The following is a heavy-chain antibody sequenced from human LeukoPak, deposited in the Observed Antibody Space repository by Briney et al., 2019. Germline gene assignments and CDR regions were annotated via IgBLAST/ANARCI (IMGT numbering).Heavy chain of an antibody. CDR2: ISSSSSYI. CDR3: ARAVSMTTVTGFDY. D-gene: IGHD4-17*01. V-gene: IGHV3-21*01. J-gene: IGHJ4*02. CDR1: GSTFSSYS. Sequence: GGSLRLSCAAAGSTFSSYSMNWVRQAPGKGLEWVSSISSSSSYIYYADSVKGRFTISRDNAKNSLYLQMNSLRAEDTAVYYCARAVSMTTVTGFDYWGRGTLVTVSS.